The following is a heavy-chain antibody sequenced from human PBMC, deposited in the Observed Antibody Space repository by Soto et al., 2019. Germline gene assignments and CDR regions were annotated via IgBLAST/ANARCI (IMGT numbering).Heavy chain of an antibody. D-gene: IGHD6-13*01. CDR3: ARRRDSSSWSNNYYYYYGMDV. V-gene: IGHV4-39*01. CDR1: GGSISSSSYY. Sequence: QLQLQESGPGLVKPSETLSLTCTVSGGSISSSSYYWGWIRQPPGKGLEWIGSIYYSGSTYYNPYLKSRVTISVDTSKNQFSLKLSSVTAADTAVYYCARRRDSSSWSNNYYYYYGMDVWGQGTTVTVSS. J-gene: IGHJ6*02. CDR2: IYYSGST.